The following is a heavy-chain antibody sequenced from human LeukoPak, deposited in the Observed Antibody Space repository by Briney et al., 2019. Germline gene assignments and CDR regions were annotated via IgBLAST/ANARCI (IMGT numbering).Heavy chain of an antibody. CDR2: IKQDGSEK. CDR1: GFTFNSYW. V-gene: IGHV3-7*01. Sequence: GGSLRLSCVASGFTFNSYWMNWVRQAPGKGLEWVANIKQDGSEKYYVDSVKGRFTISRDNAKNSLYLQMSSLRAEDTAVYYCARPPNNGVHRFDYWGQGTLVTVSS. J-gene: IGHJ4*02. D-gene: IGHD2-8*01. CDR3: ARPPNNGVHRFDY.